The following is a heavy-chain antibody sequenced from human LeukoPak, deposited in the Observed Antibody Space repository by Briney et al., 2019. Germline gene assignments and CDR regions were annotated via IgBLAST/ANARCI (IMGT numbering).Heavy chain of an antibody. CDR2: ISGSGGST. CDR3: AKVSIYDKQMHYYYYYGMDV. J-gene: IGHJ6*02. Sequence: GGSLRLSCAASGFTFSSYAMSWVRQAPGKGLEWVSAISGSGGSTYYADSVKGRFTISRDNSKNTLYLQMNSLRAEDTAVYYCAKVSIYDKQMHYYYYYGMDVWGQGTTVTVSS. D-gene: IGHD5-12*01. CDR1: GFTFSSYA. V-gene: IGHV3-23*01.